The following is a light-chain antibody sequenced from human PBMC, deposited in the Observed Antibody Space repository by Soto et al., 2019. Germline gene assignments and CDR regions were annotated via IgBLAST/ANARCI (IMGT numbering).Light chain of an antibody. CDR2: GAS. CDR3: QQYLNSLT. V-gene: IGKV3-20*01. J-gene: IGKJ4*01. CDR1: QSVSNNY. Sequence: IVLTQSPGTLSLSPGERATLSCRASQSVSNNYLAWYHQKPGQAPRLLIYGASTRPTGIPDRFSGSGSGTHFTLTISSLEPEDFAVYYCQQYLNSLTFGGGTKGE.